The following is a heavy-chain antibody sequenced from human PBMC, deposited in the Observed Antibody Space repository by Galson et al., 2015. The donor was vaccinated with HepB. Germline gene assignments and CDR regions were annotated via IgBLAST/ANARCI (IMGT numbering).Heavy chain of an antibody. Sequence: SLRLSCAASGFIFDDYAMHWVRQALGKGVEWVSGISWNSGSIGYADSVKGRFTIPRDNSKNTLYLQMNSLRAEDTAVYYWAKVRAYSSIKHWGQGTLVTVSS. CDR1: GFIFDDYA. J-gene: IGHJ4*02. V-gene: IGHV3-9*01. D-gene: IGHD6-13*01. CDR3: AKVRAYSSIKH. CDR2: ISWNSGSI.